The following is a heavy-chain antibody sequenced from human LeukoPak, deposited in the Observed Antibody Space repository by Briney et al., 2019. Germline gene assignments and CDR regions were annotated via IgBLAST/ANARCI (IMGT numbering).Heavy chain of an antibody. D-gene: IGHD5-18*01. CDR1: GYTFTGYY. CDR3: AREDTYGEYRPFDF. V-gene: IGHV1-2*02. CDR2: INPSSGVT. Sequence: ASVKVSCKASGYTFTGYYMHWVRQAPGQGLEWMGWINPSSGVTKFSQELQDRVTLTRDTSLSTAYMELNSLTFDDTAIYYCAREDTYGEYRPFDFWGQGAPVTVSS. J-gene: IGHJ4*02.